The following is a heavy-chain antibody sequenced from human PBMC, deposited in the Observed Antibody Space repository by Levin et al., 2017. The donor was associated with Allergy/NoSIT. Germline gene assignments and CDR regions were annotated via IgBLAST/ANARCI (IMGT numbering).Heavy chain of an antibody. CDR3: AKGSYCSAGTCYSRLGY. CDR1: GFTFSSDV. CDR2: ISGSGVAT. J-gene: IGHJ4*02. Sequence: LSLTCAASGFTFSSDVMSWVRPAPGKGLECVSGISGSGVATYYADSVRGRFTISRDNSKNMLSLQMNSLRAEDTALYYCAKGSYCSAGTCYSRLGYWGQGTLVTVSS. V-gene: IGHV3-23*01. D-gene: IGHD2-15*01.